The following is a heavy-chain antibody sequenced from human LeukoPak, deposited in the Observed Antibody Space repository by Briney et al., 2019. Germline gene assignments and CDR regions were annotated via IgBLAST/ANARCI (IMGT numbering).Heavy chain of an antibody. CDR1: GYTFTSYG. Sequence: SVKVSCKASGYTFTSYGISWVRQAPGQGLEWMGRIIPILGIANYAQKFQGRVTITADKSTSTAYMELSSLRSEDTAVYYCARDDRAYGSGSFRFFYYGMDVWGQGTAVTVSS. J-gene: IGHJ6*02. V-gene: IGHV1-69*04. CDR2: IIPILGIA. D-gene: IGHD3-10*01. CDR3: ARDDRAYGSGSFRFFYYGMDV.